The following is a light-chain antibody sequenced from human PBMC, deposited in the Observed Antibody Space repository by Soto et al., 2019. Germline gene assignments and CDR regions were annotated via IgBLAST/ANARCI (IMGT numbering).Light chain of an antibody. CDR3: SSYTSSSTLV. CDR2: DVS. Sequence: QSALTQPASVSGSPGQSITISCTATSSDVGGYNYVSWYQQHPGKAPKLMIYDVSNRPSGVSNRFSGSKSGNTASLTISGLQAEDEADYYCSSYTSSSTLVFGTGTKVTFL. CDR1: SSDVGGYNY. J-gene: IGLJ1*01. V-gene: IGLV2-14*01.